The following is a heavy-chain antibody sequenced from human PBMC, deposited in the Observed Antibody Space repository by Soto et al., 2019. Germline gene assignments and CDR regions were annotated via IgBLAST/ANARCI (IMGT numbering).Heavy chain of an antibody. CDR1: SGSISSSNW. D-gene: IGHD2-2*01. CDR3: ARDASSSTPYYYYMDV. V-gene: IGHV4-4*02. CDR2: IYHSGST. J-gene: IGHJ6*03. Sequence: PSETLSLTCAVSSGSISSSNWWSWVRQPPGKGLEWIGEIYHSGSTNYNPSLKSRVTISVDKSKNQFSLKLSSVTAADTAVYYCARDASSSTPYYYYMDVWGKGTTVTVSS.